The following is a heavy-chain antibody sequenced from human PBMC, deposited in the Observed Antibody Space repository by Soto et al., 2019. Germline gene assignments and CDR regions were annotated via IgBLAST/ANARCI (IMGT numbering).Heavy chain of an antibody. CDR1: GGTFSSYT. Sequence: QVQLVQSGAEVKKPGSSVKVSCKASGGTFSSYTISWVRQAPGQGFGWMGRIIPILGIANYAQKFQGRVTITADKSTSTAYMELSSLRSEATAVYYCPMEYCSSTSCYRDYWGPGTLVTVSS. CDR2: IIPILGIA. V-gene: IGHV1-69*02. J-gene: IGHJ4*02. CDR3: PMEYCSSTSCYRDY. D-gene: IGHD2-2*02.